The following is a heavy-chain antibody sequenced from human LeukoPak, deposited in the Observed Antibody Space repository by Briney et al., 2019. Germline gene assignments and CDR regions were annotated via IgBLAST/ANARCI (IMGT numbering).Heavy chain of an antibody. D-gene: IGHD3-22*01. Sequence: KGGESLKISCKCSGYSFINYWIGWVRQMPGKGLEWMGMIYPADSDTKYSPSFEGQVSISADKSISTAYLQWSSLKASDTAMYYCARHRGSLDSSGYYLDYWGQGTLVTVSS. J-gene: IGHJ4*02. V-gene: IGHV5-51*01. CDR3: ARHRGSLDSSGYYLDY. CDR1: GYSFINYW. CDR2: IYPADSDT.